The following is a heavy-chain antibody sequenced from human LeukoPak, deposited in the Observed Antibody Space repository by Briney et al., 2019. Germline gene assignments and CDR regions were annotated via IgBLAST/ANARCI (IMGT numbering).Heavy chain of an antibody. Sequence: GGSLRLSCAVSGFTFSNYNMNWVRQAPGKGLEWVSFISSSSSYIYYADSVKGRFTISRDNAKNSLYLQMDSLRVEDTAVYYCARDPPSRGTRYFDYWGQGILVTVSS. V-gene: IGHV3-21*01. J-gene: IGHJ4*02. CDR3: ARDPPSRGTRYFDY. CDR2: ISSSSSYI. D-gene: IGHD3-16*01. CDR1: GFTFSNYN.